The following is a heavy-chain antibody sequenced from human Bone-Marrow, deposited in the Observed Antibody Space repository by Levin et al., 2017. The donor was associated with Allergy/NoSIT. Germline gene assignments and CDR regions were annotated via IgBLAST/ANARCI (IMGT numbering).Heavy chain of an antibody. CDR3: AAPGYCSGGSCPYYYYYGMDV. D-gene: IGHD2-15*01. V-gene: IGHV1-58*01. J-gene: IGHJ6*02. Sequence: SVKVSCKASGFTFTSSAVQWVRQARGQRLEWIGWIVVGSGNTNYAQKFQERVTITRDMSTSTAYMELSSLRSEDTAVYYCAAPGYCSGGSCPYYYYYGMDVWGQGTTVTVSS. CDR1: GFTFTSSA. CDR2: IVVGSGNT.